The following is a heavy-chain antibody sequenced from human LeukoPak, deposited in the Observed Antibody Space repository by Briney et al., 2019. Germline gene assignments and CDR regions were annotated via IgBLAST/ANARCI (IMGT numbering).Heavy chain of an antibody. CDR3: ARVAAEVVGVPGAIGFGWLRRDYYYMDV. Sequence: ASVKVSCKASGYTFTSYYMHWVRQAPGEGLEWMGIIDPSGGSTSYAQKFQGRVTMTRDMSTSTVYMELSSLRSEDTAVYYCARVAAEVVGVPGAIGFGWLRRDYYYMDVWGKGTTVTVSS. CDR2: IDPSGGST. J-gene: IGHJ6*03. CDR1: GYTFTSYY. V-gene: IGHV1-46*01. D-gene: IGHD2-2*02.